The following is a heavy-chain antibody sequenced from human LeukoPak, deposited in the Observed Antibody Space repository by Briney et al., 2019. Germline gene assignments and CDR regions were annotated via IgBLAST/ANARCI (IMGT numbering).Heavy chain of an antibody. D-gene: IGHD3-3*01. CDR1: GGTFSSYA. Sequence: SVKVSCKASGGTFSSYAISWVRQAPGQGLEWMGGIIPIFGTANYAQKFQGRVTITADESTSTAYMELSSLRSEDTAVSYCARVSIRGLRFLEQGEGRYYFDYWGQRSLVTVSS. CDR2: IIPIFGTA. V-gene: IGHV1-69*13. CDR3: ARVSIRGLRFLEQGEGRYYFDY. J-gene: IGHJ4*02.